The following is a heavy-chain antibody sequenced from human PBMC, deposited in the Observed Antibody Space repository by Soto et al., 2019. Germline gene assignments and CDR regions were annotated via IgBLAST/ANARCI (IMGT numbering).Heavy chain of an antibody. V-gene: IGHV1-18*01. CDR1: GYTFTSYG. Sequence: QVQLVHSGAEVKKPGAPLKVSCKPSGYTFTSYGISWVRQAPGQGLEWMGWISAYNGNTTYAQKLQGRVTMTTDTSTSTAYMELRSLRSDDTAVYYCARDDMTASNRGVDYWGQGTLVTVSS. CDR2: ISAYNGNT. D-gene: IGHD2-15*01. CDR3: ARDDMTASNRGVDY. J-gene: IGHJ4*02.